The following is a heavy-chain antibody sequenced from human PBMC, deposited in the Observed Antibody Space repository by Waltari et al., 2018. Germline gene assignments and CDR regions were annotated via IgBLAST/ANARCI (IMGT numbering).Heavy chain of an antibody. CDR3: ARVMGQWLWSPHDAFDI. J-gene: IGHJ3*02. D-gene: IGHD5-12*01. CDR1: GYTFTSYD. Sequence: QVQLVQSGAEVKKPGASVKVSCKASGYTFTSYDINWVRQATGQGLEWMGRRNPNSGNTGYAQKFQGRVTITRNTSISTAYMELSSLRSEDTAVYYCARVMGQWLWSPHDAFDIWGQGTMVTVSS. CDR2: RNPNSGNT. V-gene: IGHV1-8*03.